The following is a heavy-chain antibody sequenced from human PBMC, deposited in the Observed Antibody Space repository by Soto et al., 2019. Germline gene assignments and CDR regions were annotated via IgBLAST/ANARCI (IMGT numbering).Heavy chain of an antibody. Sequence: ASVKVSCKASGSTFTSCYMHWVRQAPGQGLEWMGIINPSGGSTSYAQKFQGRVTMTRDTSTSTVYMELSILRSEDTAVYYCARDGRGSYSSAWYYFEYWGQETLVTVSS. J-gene: IGHJ4*02. D-gene: IGHD6-19*01. CDR2: INPSGGST. CDR3: ARDGRGSYSSAWYYFEY. V-gene: IGHV1-46*01. CDR1: GSTFTSCY.